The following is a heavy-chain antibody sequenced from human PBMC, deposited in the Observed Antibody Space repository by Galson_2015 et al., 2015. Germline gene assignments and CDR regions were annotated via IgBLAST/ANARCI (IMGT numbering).Heavy chain of an antibody. CDR2: IYPSDSET. D-gene: IGHD5-24*01. CDR3: ARLTLAATISWFDT. J-gene: IGHJ5*02. V-gene: IGHV5-51*01. Sequence: QSGAEVKKPGESLKISCKGSGYRFTSYWIAWVRQMPGKGLEWMGIIYPSDSETRYSPSFQGQVPFSADKSVNTAYLQWTNLEASDTAMYYCARLTLAATISWFDTWGQGTLVTVPS. CDR1: GYRFTSYW.